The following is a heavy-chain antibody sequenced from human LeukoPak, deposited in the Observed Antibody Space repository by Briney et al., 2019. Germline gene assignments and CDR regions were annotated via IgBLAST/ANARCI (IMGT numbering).Heavy chain of an antibody. V-gene: IGHV1-69*13. CDR2: IIPIFGTA. CDR1: GDTFSSYA. D-gene: IGHD2-2*01. J-gene: IGHJ5*02. CDR3: ARDGENIVVVPAASWFDP. Sequence: SVEVSCKASGDTFSSYAISWVRQAPGQGLEWMGGIIPIFGTANYAQKFQGRVTITADESTSTAYMELSSLRSEDTAVYYCARDGENIVVVPAASWFDPWGQGTLVTVSS.